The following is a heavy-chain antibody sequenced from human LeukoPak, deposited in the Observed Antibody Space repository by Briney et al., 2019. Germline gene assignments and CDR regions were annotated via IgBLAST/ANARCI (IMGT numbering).Heavy chain of an antibody. CDR2: IKSKTDGGTT. CDR3: TTDRVLLWFGELLGFNWFDP. V-gene: IGHV3-15*01. J-gene: IGHJ5*02. Sequence: GGSLRLSCAASGFTFSNAWMSWVRQAPGKVLEWVGRIKSKTDGGTTDYAAPVKGRFTISRDDSKNTLYLQMNSLKTEDTAVYYCTTDRVLLWFGELLGFNWFDPWGQGTLVTVSS. CDR1: GFTFSNAW. D-gene: IGHD3-10*01.